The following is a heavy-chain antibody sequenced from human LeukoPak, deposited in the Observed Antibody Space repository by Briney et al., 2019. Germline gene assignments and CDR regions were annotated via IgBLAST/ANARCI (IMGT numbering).Heavy chain of an antibody. D-gene: IGHD7-27*01. J-gene: IGHJ6*02. V-gene: IGHV1-3*01. CDR2: INAGNGNT. CDR1: GYTFTSYA. CDR3: ARVWVPYYYYGMDV. Sequence: WASVKVSCKASGYTFTSYAMHWVRQAPGQRLEWMGWINAGNGNTKYSQKFQGRVTITRDTSASTAYMELSSLRSEDTAVYYCARVWVPYYYYGMDVWGQGTAVIVSS.